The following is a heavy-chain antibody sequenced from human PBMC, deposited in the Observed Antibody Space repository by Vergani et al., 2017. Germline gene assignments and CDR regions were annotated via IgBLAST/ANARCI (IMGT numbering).Heavy chain of an antibody. Sequence: EVQLLESGGSLKQPGGSLRLSCAASGFTFSSYSMNWVRQAPGKGLEWVSYISSSSSTIYYADSVKGRFTISRDNAKNSLYLQMNSLRAEDTAVYYCARGSEVGFDYWGQGTLVTVSS. V-gene: IGHV3-48*01. CDR1: GFTFSSYS. CDR2: ISSSSSTI. J-gene: IGHJ4*02. CDR3: ARGSEVGFDY. D-gene: IGHD3-16*01.